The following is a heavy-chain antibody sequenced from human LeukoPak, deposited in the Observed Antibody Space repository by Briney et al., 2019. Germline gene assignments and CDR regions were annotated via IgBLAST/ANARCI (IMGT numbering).Heavy chain of an antibody. J-gene: IGHJ1*01. D-gene: IGHD4-17*01. Sequence: GASVKVSCKASGYTFTSYYMHWVRQAPGQGLEWMGIINPSGGSTSYAQKFQGRVTMTRDTSTSTVYMELSSLRSEDTAVYYCARAATTVTNTRYFQHWGQGTLVTVSS. V-gene: IGHV1-46*01. CDR3: ARAATTVTNTRYFQH. CDR1: GYTFTSYY. CDR2: INPSGGST.